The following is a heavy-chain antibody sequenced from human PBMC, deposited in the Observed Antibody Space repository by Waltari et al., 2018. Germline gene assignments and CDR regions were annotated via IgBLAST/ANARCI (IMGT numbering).Heavy chain of an antibody. CDR3: ARAPGLGSGYPY. D-gene: IGHD3-3*01. J-gene: IGHJ4*02. V-gene: IGHV3-21*01. Sequence: EVQLVESGGGLVKPGGSLRLSCAASGFTFSSYSMNWVRQAPGRGLDWVASITSGSTFIYYEDSVKGRFTISRDNAKNSLYLQMNSLRVEDTAIYYCARAPGLGSGYPYWGQGTLVTVSS. CDR1: GFTFSSYS. CDR2: ITSGSTFI.